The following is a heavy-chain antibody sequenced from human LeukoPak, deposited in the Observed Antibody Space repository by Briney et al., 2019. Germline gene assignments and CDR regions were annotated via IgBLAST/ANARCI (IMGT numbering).Heavy chain of an antibody. V-gene: IGHV4-39*01. D-gene: IGHD2-2*01. CDR3: ARLLGYCSTTTCYGRFDP. J-gene: IGHJ5*02. CDR2: ISYSGRT. Sequence: SETLSLTCTVSGGSTSSSSFYWGWIRQPPGKGLECIGRISYSGRTYYNPSLQSRVTISVDTSKNQFSLRLSSVTAADTAVYYCARLLGYCSTTTCYGRFDPWGQGTLVTVPS. CDR1: GGSTSSSSFY.